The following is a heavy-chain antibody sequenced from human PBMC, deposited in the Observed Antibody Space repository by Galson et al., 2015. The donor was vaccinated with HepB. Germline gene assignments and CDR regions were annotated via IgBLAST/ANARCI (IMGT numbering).Heavy chain of an antibody. CDR1: EFTFSSYW. Sequence: SLRLSCAASEFTFSSYWMSWARQAPGKGLEWVANIKQDGSEKYYVDSVKGRFTISRDNARNSLYLQMNSLRAEDTAVYYCARYGYSHGMDVWGQGTTVTVSS. V-gene: IGHV3-7*03. J-gene: IGHJ6*02. CDR3: ARYGYSHGMDV. D-gene: IGHD2-8*01. CDR2: IKQDGSEK.